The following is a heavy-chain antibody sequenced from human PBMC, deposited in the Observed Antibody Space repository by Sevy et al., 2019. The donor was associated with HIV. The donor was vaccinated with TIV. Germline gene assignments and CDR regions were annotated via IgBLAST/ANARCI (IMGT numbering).Heavy chain of an antibody. CDR3: ASSYYESSGYSPLYYYGMDV. V-gene: IGHV1-69*13. J-gene: IGHJ6*02. CDR2: FIPMFDTA. CDR1: GGTFSNYA. Sequence: ASVKVSCKASGGTFSNYAISWVRQAPGQGLEWMGGFIPMFDTANSAQKFQGRVTLTADGSTSTAYMELSSLRSEDTAVSYCASSYYESSGYSPLYYYGMDVWGQGTTVTVS. D-gene: IGHD3-22*01.